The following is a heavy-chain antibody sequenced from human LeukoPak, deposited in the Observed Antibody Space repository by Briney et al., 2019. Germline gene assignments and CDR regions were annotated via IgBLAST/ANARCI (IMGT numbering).Heavy chain of an antibody. V-gene: IGHV4-4*02. CDR2: IYYSGST. CDR3: ARGRGVRGVILDAFDI. CDR1: GGSISSSNW. J-gene: IGHJ3*02. D-gene: IGHD3-10*01. Sequence: SGTLSLTCAVSGGSISSSNWWSWVRQPPGKGLEWLGSIYYSGSTYYNPSLKSRVTISVDMSKNQFSLKLSSVTAADTAVYYCARGRGVRGVILDAFDIWGQGTMVTVSS.